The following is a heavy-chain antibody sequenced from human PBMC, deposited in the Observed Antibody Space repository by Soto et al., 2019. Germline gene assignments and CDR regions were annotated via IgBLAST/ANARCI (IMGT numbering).Heavy chain of an antibody. D-gene: IGHD5-12*01. J-gene: IGHJ4*02. CDR2: IWYDGSYK. CDR3: ARDSEVARYFDY. Sequence: GGSLRLSCAASGFTFSSYGMNWVRQAPGKGLEWVAVIWYDGSYKYYADSVKGRFTISRDNSKNTLYLQMNSLRAEDTAVYYCARDSEVARYFDYWGQGTLVTVSS. V-gene: IGHV3-33*01. CDR1: GFTFSSYG.